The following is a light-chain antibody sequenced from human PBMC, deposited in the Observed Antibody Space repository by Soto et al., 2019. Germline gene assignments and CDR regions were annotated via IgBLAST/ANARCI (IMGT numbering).Light chain of an antibody. CDR2: DAS. Sequence: DIQLTQSPSFLSASVGDRVTITCRASQGIARYFAWYQQKQGKAPKLLIYDASSLESGVPSRFSGSGSGTEFTLTISSLQPDDFATYYCQQSNSYLWTFGQGTKVDIK. J-gene: IGKJ1*01. CDR1: QGIARY. V-gene: IGKV1-5*01. CDR3: QQSNSYLWT.